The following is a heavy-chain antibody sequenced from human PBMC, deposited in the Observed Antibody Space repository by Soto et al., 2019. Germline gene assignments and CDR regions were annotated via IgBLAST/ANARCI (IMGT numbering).Heavy chain of an antibody. Sequence: EVQLLESGGDLVQPGGSLRLFCAASGFTFSSHGMRWVRQAPGQGLEWVSSISHSGNTYYSDSVKGRFTISRDNSKNKLFLQMDSLRVEDTATYYCTKLLHTSYYNVMDVWGQGTTVTVSS. V-gene: IGHV3-23*01. CDR3: TKLLHTSYYNVMDV. J-gene: IGHJ6*02. CDR2: ISHSGNT. CDR1: GFTFSSHG. D-gene: IGHD4-4*01.